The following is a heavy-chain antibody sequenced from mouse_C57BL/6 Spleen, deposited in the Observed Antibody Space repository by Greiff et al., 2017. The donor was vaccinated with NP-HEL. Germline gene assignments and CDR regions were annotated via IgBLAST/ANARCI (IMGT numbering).Heavy chain of an antibody. CDR1: GYAFTNYL. CDR3: ARSATYYAMDY. CDR2: INPGSGGT. V-gene: IGHV1-54*01. D-gene: IGHD1-1*01. Sequence: VKVVESGAELVRPGTSVKVSCKASGYAFTNYLIEWVKQRPGQGLEWIGVINPGSGGTNYNEKFKGKATLTADKSSSTAYMQLSSLTSEDSAVYFCARSATYYAMDYWGQGTSVTVSS. J-gene: IGHJ4*01.